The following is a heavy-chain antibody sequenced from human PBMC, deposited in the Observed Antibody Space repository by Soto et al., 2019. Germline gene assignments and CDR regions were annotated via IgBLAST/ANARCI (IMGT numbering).Heavy chain of an antibody. J-gene: IGHJ4*02. CDR2: IWYDGSNK. CDR3: ARGNVYNSFDY. Sequence: GGSLRLSCAASGFTFSRYGMHWVRQAPGKGLEWVAVIWYDGSNKYYADSMKGRFTLSRDNAKNSLYLQMNSLRAEDTAVYYCARGNVYNSFDYWGQGTLVTVSS. CDR1: GFTFSRYG. D-gene: IGHD1-1*01. V-gene: IGHV3-33*01.